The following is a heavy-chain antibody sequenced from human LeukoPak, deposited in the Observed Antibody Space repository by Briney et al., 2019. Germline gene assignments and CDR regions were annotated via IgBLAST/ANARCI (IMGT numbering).Heavy chain of an antibody. CDR1: GYTFTSYG. J-gene: IGHJ6*03. V-gene: IGHV1-69*05. D-gene: IGHD3-3*01. Sequence: GASVKVSCKASGYTFTSYGISWVRQAPGQGLEWMGGIIPIFGTANYAQKFQGRVTITTDESTSTAYMELSSLRSEDTAVYYCARGGYYDFWSGSYYYMDVWGKGTTVTVSS. CDR3: ARGGYYDFWSGSYYYMDV. CDR2: IIPIFGTA.